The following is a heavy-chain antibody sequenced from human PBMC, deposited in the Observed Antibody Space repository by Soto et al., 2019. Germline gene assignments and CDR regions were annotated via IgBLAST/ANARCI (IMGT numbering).Heavy chain of an antibody. V-gene: IGHV1-3*01. Sequence: ASVKVSCKASGYTFTSYGISWVRQAPGQRLEWMGWINAGNGNTKYSQKFQGRVTITRDTSASTAYMELSSLRSEDTAVYYCVVVITQSFDYWGQGTLVTVSS. CDR1: GYTFTSYG. CDR2: INAGNGNT. J-gene: IGHJ4*02. D-gene: IGHD3-22*01. CDR3: VVVITQSFDY.